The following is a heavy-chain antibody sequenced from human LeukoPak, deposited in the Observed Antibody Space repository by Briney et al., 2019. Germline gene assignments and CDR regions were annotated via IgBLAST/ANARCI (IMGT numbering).Heavy chain of an antibody. V-gene: IGHV3-23*01. D-gene: IGHD3-22*01. CDR1: GFSFSAYS. CDR2: ISGSGGST. Sequence: GGSLRLSCAASGFSFSAYSMNWVRQAPGKGLEWVSGISGSGGSTYYADSVKGRFTISRDNSKNTLYLQMNSLRAEDTAVYHCYYYDSSGYYPQTKIDYWGQGTLVTVSS. CDR3: YYYDSSGYYPQTKIDY. J-gene: IGHJ4*02.